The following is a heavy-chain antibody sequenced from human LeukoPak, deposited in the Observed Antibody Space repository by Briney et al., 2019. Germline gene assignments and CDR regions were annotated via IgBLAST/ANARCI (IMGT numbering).Heavy chain of an antibody. V-gene: IGHV3-11*04. Sequence: KPGGSLRLSCAASGFTFSDYYMSWIRQAPGKGLGWVSYISSSGSTIYYADSVKGRFTISRDNAKNSLYLQMNSLRAEDTAVYYCARDSDVVPAYYFDYWGQGTLVTVSS. CDR2: ISSSGSTI. CDR3: ARDSDVVPAYYFDY. J-gene: IGHJ4*02. D-gene: IGHD2-2*01. CDR1: GFTFSDYY.